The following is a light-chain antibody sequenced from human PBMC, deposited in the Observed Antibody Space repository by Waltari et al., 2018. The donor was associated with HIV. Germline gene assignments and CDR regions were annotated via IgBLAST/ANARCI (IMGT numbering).Light chain of an antibody. J-gene: IGLJ3*02. CDR3: AAWDDSLWV. CDR1: SSNIGSNY. V-gene: IGLV1-47*01. CDR2: RNK. Sequence: QSVLTQPPSASGTPGQRVTISCSGSSSNIGSNYVYWYQQLPGTAPKLLIYRNKRRPSGVPDRCSGAKSGTSASLAISGLRSEDEADYYCAAWDDSLWVFGGGTKLTVL.